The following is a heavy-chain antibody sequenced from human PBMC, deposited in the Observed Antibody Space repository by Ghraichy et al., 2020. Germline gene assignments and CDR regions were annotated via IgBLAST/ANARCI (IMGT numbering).Heavy chain of an antibody. CDR1: GGSFSGYY. CDR3: ASLPVVPAAIRSLADY. D-gene: IGHD2-2*02. J-gene: IGHJ4*02. Sequence: SETLSLTCAVYGGSFSGYYWSWIRQPPGKGLEWIGEINHSGSTNYNPSLKSRVTISVDTSKNQFSLKLSSVTAADTAVYYCASLPVVPAAIRSLADYWGQGTLVTVSS. V-gene: IGHV4-34*01. CDR2: INHSGST.